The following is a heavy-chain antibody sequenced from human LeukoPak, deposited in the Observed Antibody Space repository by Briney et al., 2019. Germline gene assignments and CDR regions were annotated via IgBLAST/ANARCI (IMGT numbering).Heavy chain of an antibody. CDR1: GFTHSTHT. Sequence: GGSLTPSCLASGFTHSTHTTGWVRPAAGRGRGWVSDISRRGGTTAYTDSVKGRFTISRDDSKNTLYLQMSSLRAEDTATYYCVRAGDASWYDSWGQGTLVTVSS. D-gene: IGHD3-16*01. V-gene: IGHV3-23*01. J-gene: IGHJ5*01. CDR3: VRAGDASWYDS. CDR2: ISRRGGTT.